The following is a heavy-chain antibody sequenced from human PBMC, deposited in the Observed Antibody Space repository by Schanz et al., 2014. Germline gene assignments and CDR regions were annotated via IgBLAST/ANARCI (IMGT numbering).Heavy chain of an antibody. CDR1: RFTVTNAW. Sequence: EAHLVESGGGLVKPGGSLTLSCAASRFTVTNAWMSWVRQAPGKGLEWVSYVSRSTPDIYYADSVKGRFTISRDNSKNSLYLQMNSLRAEDTAVYYCAKDRSWDYDSSGYFDYWGQGTLVTVSS. D-gene: IGHD3-22*01. CDR3: AKDRSWDYDSSGYFDY. CDR2: VSRSTPDI. V-gene: IGHV3-48*01. J-gene: IGHJ4*02.